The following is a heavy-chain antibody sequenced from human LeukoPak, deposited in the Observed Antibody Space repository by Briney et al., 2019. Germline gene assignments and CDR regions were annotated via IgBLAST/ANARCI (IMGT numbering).Heavy chain of an antibody. D-gene: IGHD3-10*01. CDR1: GGTFSSYA. J-gene: IGHJ6*02. Sequence: GFSVKVSCKASGGTFSSYAISWVRQAPGQGLEWMGRIIPILGIANYAQKFQGRVTITADKSTSTAYMELSSLRSEDTAVYYCARGSDELWFGELSEYYYGMDVWGQGTTVTVSS. CDR3: ARGSDELWFGELSEYYYGMDV. CDR2: IIPILGIA. V-gene: IGHV1-69*04.